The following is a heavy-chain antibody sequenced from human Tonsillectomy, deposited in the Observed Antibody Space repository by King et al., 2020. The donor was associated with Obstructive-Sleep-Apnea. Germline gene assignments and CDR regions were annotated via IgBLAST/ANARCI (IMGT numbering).Heavy chain of an antibody. CDR2: IIPIFGTP. J-gene: IGHJ6*02. CDR3: ARVKGGNDFTYYYGLDV. V-gene: IGHV1-69*06. CDR1: GGTFSSYA. D-gene: IGHD1-1*01. Sequence: EQLVQSGAEVKKPGSSVKVSCKASGGTFSSYAISWVRQAPGQGLEWMGGIIPIFGTPNYAHMFQGRVTITADKSTSTAYMELSSLRSEDTAVYYCARVKGGNDFTYYYGLDVWGQGTTVTVSS.